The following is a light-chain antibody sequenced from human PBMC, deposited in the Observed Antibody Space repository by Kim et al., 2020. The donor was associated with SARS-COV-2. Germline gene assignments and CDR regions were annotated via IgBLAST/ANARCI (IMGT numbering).Light chain of an antibody. CDR2: GAS. Sequence: LSPGERATLSCRASQSVSSDYLAWYQQKPGQAPRLLICGASSRATGIPDRFSGSGSGTDFTLTISRLEPEDFAVYYCQQYGSSPRTFGQGTKLEI. CDR1: QSVSSDY. CDR3: QQYGSSPRT. J-gene: IGKJ2*02. V-gene: IGKV3-20*01.